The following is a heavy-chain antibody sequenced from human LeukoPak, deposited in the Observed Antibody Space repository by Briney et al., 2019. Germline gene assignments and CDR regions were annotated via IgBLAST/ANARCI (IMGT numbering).Heavy chain of an antibody. V-gene: IGHV3-23*01. CDR1: GFTFSSYA. Sequence: PGGSLRLSCAASGFTFSSYARSWVRQAPGKGLEWVSALSGSGGSTYYADSVKGRFTISRDNSKSTLYLQMNSLRAEDTAVYFCAKEPLYCGGDCYEPFGYWGQGTLVTVSS. J-gene: IGHJ4*02. CDR3: AKEPLYCGGDCYEPFGY. CDR2: LSGSGGST. D-gene: IGHD2-21*02.